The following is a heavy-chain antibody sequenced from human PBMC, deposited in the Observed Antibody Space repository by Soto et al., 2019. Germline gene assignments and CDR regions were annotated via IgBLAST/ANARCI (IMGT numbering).Heavy chain of an antibody. V-gene: IGHV1-69*13. CDR2: IIPIVGTA. D-gene: IGHD3-22*01. CDR3: ARASPLYYDSSGYSPRYYFDY. J-gene: IGHJ4*02. CDR1: GGTFSSCA. Sequence: SVKVSCKASGGTFSSCAISWVRQAPGQGLEWMGGIIPIVGTANYAQKFQGRVTITADESTSTAYMELSSLRSEDTAVYYCARASPLYYDSSGYSPRYYFDYWGQGTLVTVSS.